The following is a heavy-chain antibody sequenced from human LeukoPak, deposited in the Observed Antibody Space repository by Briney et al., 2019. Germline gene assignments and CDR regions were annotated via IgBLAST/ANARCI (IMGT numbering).Heavy chain of an antibody. V-gene: IGHV4-39*01. CDR3: VRQNSDYYYYYLDV. D-gene: IGHD1-7*01. J-gene: IGHJ6*03. Sequence: SETLSLTCTVSGGSVSSSSSYWAWIRQPPGRGLEWIGSVYYSGSTYYNTSLESRVTISEDTSRNRFSLILSSVTAADTAVIYCVRQNSDYYYYYLDVWGEGTTVIVSS. CDR2: VYYSGST. CDR1: GGSVSSSSSY.